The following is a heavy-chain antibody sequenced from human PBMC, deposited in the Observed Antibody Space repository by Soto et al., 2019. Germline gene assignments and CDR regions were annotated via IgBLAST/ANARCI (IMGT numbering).Heavy chain of an antibody. V-gene: IGHV3-7*04. J-gene: IGHJ3*02. Sequence: GGSLRLSCAASGFTFSSYWMSWVRQAPGKGLEWVANIKPDGSEKWYVDSVKGRFTISRDNAKNSLYLQMNSLRVEDTAVYYCARGDYYDSSGPFSDAFAIWGQGTMVTVSS. CDR2: IKPDGSEK. CDR3: ARGDYYDSSGPFSDAFAI. D-gene: IGHD3-22*01. CDR1: GFTFSSYW.